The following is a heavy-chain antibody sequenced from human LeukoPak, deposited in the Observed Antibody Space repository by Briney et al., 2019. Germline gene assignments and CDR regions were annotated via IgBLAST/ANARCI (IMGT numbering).Heavy chain of an antibody. J-gene: IGHJ4*02. CDR2: IIPIFGTA. CDR1: GGTFGSYA. CDR3: ATQPQYCSSTSCYSDY. D-gene: IGHD2-2*01. Sequence: SVKVSCKASGGTFGSYAISWVRQAPGQGLEWMGGIIPIFGTANYAQKFQGRVTITADESTGTAYMELSSLRSEDTAVYYCATQPQYCSSTSCYSDYWGQGTLVTVSS. V-gene: IGHV1-69*01.